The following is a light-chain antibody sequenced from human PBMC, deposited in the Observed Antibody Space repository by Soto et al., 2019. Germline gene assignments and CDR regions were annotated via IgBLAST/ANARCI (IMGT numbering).Light chain of an antibody. Sequence: SYELTQPPSVSVSPGQTASITCSGAKLGDKYACWYQQKPGQSPVLVIYQNNKRPSGIPERFSGSNSGNTATLTISWTQAMDEADYYCQAWDSSTAVVFGGGTKLTVL. J-gene: IGLJ2*01. CDR2: QNN. CDR3: QAWDSSTAVV. V-gene: IGLV3-1*01. CDR1: KLGDKY.